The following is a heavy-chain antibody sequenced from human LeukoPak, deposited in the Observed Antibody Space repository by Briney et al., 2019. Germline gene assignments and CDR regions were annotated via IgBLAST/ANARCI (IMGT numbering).Heavy chain of an antibody. CDR3: ATDLNTVTFDY. D-gene: IGHD4-17*01. CDR2: FDPEDGET. CDR1: GYTLTELS. J-gene: IGHJ4*02. V-gene: IGHV1-24*01. Sequence: AASVKVSCKVSGYTLTELSMHWVRQAPGKGLEGMGGFDPEDGETIYAQKFRGTVTMTEDTSTDTAYMELSSLRSEDTAVSYCATDLNTVTFDYWGQGTLVTVSS.